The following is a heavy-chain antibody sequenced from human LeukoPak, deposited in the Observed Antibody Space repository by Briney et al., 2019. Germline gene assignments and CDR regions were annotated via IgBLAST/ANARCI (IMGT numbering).Heavy chain of an antibody. V-gene: IGHV3-53*01. Sequence: GGSLRLSCAASGFTFSSYAMSWVRQAPGKGLEWVSVIYSGGSTYYADSVKGRFTISRDNSKNTLYLQMNSLRAEDTAVYYCARGVYDSSGYYYGYWGQGTLVTVSS. CDR1: GFTFSSYA. D-gene: IGHD3-22*01. J-gene: IGHJ4*02. CDR2: IYSGGST. CDR3: ARGVYDSSGYYYGY.